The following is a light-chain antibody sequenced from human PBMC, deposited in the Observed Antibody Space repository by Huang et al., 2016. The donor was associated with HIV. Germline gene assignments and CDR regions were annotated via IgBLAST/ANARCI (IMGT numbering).Light chain of an antibody. CDR2: DTS. CDR1: HSLGGN. V-gene: IGKV3-11*01. CDR3: QQRSDWPLT. J-gene: IGKJ4*01. Sequence: EIVLTQSPATLSLSPGESAALFCRASHSLGGNLAWYQQRPGQSPRLLIYDTSTRATGIPARFTGSGSETDYTLTISGLDPEDFAVYYCQQRSDWPLTFGGGTKVDIK.